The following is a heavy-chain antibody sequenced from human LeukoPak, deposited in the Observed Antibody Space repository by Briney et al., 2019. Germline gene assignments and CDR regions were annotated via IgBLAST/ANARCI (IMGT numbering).Heavy chain of an antibody. CDR1: GFTFSSYA. CDR3: ARGLRFLEWLLAYFDY. CDR2: ISYDGSNK. D-gene: IGHD3-3*01. V-gene: IGHV3-30-3*01. J-gene: IGHJ4*02. Sequence: GGSLRLSCAASGFTFSSYAMHWVRQAPGKGLEWVAVISYDGSNKYYADSVKGRFTISRDNSKNTLYLQMNSLRAEDTAVYYCARGLRFLEWLLAYFDYWGQGTLVTVSS.